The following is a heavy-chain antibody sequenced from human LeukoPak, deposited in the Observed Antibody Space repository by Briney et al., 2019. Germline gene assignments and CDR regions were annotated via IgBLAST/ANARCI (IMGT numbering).Heavy chain of an antibody. CDR3: ARVGAYCGGDCYSDY. D-gene: IGHD2-21*02. V-gene: IGHV1-58*01. CDR1: GFTFTSSA. CDR2: IVVGSGNT. Sequence: SVKVSCKASGFTFTSSAVQWVRQARGQRLEWIGWIVVGSGNTNYAQKFQERVTITRDMSTSTAYMELSSLRSEDTAVYYCARVGAYCGGDCYSDYWGQGTLVTVSS. J-gene: IGHJ4*02.